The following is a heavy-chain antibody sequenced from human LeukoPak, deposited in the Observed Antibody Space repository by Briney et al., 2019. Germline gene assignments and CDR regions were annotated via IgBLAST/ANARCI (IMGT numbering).Heavy chain of an antibody. CDR1: GGTFSSYA. Sequence: GASVKVSCKASGGTFSSYAISWVRQAPGQGLEWMGRIIPIPGIANYAQKFQGRVTITADKSTSTAYMELTSLRSEDTAVYYCARGSEELQYYFDYWGQRTLVTVSS. CDR2: IIPIPGIA. D-gene: IGHD1-7*01. V-gene: IGHV1-69*04. J-gene: IGHJ4*02. CDR3: ARGSEELQYYFDY.